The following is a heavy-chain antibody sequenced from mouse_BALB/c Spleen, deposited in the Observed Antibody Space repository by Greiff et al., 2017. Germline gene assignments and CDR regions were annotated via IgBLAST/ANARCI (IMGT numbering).Heavy chain of an antibody. CDR2: INPSSGYT. CDR3: ARDQRYGGAMDY. D-gene: IGHD2-14*01. CDR1: GYTFTSYT. J-gene: IGHJ4*01. V-gene: IGHV1-4*01. Sequence: VQLLQSGAELARPGASVKMSCKASGYTFTSYTMHWVKQRPGQGLEWIGYINPSSGYTNYNQKFKDKATLTADKSSSTAYMQLSSLTSEDSAVYYCARDQRYGGAMDYWGQGTSVTVSS.